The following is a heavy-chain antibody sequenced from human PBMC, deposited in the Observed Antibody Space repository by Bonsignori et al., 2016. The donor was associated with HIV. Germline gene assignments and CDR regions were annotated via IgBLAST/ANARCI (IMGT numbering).Heavy chain of an antibody. CDR3: AKVGALVTLLNPLDY. Sequence: WIRQPPGKGLEWVSAISGSGDSTFYADSVKGRFTISRDNSKDTLYLQMKSLRAEDTAIYYCAKVGALVTLLNPLDYWGQGTLVTVSS. J-gene: IGHJ4*02. CDR2: ISGSGDST. V-gene: IGHV3-23*01. D-gene: IGHD2-21*02.